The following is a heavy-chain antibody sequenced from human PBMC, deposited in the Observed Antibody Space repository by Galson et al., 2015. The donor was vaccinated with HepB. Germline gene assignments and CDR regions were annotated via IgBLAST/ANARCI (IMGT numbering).Heavy chain of an antibody. D-gene: IGHD4-23*01. V-gene: IGHV2-5*02. CDR3: AKLGNAFFEY. J-gene: IGHJ4*02. CDR1: GLSISASGEG. Sequence: PALVKPTQTLTLTCSLSGLSISASGEGVGWIRQSPGKALEWLSLIYWDDTKRYRPSLKRRLTITKDTSKNQVVLTITNMDPVDTATYFCAKLGNAFFEYWGQGTPVTVSS. CDR2: IYWDDTK.